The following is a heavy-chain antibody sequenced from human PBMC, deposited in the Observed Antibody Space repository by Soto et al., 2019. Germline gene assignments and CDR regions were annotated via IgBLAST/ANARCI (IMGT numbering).Heavy chain of an antibody. CDR2: ISPHNFNT. V-gene: IGHV1-18*04. Sequence: ASVKVSCKASGYTFTSYGITWVRQAPGQGLEWMGAISPHNFNTNFAQKFQGRVTLTTDTSTSTAYMELRSLRSDDTAIYYCARDPHEFWTSYWFDPWGQGTPVTVSS. J-gene: IGHJ5*02. CDR1: GYTFTSYG. D-gene: IGHD3-3*01. CDR3: ARDPHEFWTSYWFDP.